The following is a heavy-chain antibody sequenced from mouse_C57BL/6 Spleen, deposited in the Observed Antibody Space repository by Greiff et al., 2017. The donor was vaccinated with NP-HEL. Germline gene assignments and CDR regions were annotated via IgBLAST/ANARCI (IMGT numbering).Heavy chain of an antibody. D-gene: IGHD2-4*01. CDR2: ISSGSRTI. J-gene: IGHJ2*01. Sequence: EVKLQESGGGLVKPGGSLKLSCAASGFTFSDSGMHWVRQAPEKGLEWVAYISSGSRTIYYADTVKGRFTISRDNAKNTLFLQMTSLRSEDTAMYYCARGHDYGDYWGQGTTLTVSS. V-gene: IGHV5-17*01. CDR3: ARGHDYGDY. CDR1: GFTFSDSG.